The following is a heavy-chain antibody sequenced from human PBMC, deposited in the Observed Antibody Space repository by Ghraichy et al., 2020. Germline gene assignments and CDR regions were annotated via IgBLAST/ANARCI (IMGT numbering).Heavy chain of an antibody. J-gene: IGHJ6*02. CDR3: ARAGRKNYYLLYTVDV. Sequence: ESLNISCAGSGFTFNKVRMTWVRQGPGKGLEWVGRIKSRIDGGTTDYAAPVKGRFTITRDDSKNTVYLQMNSLKTEDTAVYYCARAGRKNYYLLYTVDVWGQGTTVTVSS. D-gene: IGHD1-26*01. CDR1: GFTFNKVR. V-gene: IGHV3-15*01. CDR2: IKSRIDGGTT.